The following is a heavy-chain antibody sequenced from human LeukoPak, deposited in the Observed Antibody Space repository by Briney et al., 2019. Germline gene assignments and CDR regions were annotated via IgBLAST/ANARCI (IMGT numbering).Heavy chain of an antibody. J-gene: IGHJ5*02. CDR3: AREGGSGWTSNWFDP. V-gene: IGHV4-4*07. CDR1: GGYISNYY. Sequence: SETLSLTCTVSGGYISNYYWGWIRQPAGKGLEWIGRMFTTGSTNYNPSPKSRVTLSVDTSKNQFSLKLSSVTAADTAVYYCAREGGSGWTSNWFDPWGQGTLVTVSS. CDR2: MFTTGST. D-gene: IGHD6-19*01.